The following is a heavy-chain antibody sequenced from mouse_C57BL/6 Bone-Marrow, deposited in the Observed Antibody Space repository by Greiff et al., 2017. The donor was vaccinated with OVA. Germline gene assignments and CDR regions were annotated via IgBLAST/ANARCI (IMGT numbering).Heavy chain of an antibody. D-gene: IGHD2-1*01. CDR2: IHPNSGST. CDR3: ARRRGNPFDY. V-gene: IGHV1-64*01. J-gene: IGHJ2*01. CDR1: GYTFTSYW. Sequence: VQLQQPGAELVKPGASVKLSFKASGYTFTSYWMHWVKQRPGQGLEWIGMIHPNSGSTNYNEKFKSKATLTVDKSSSTAYMQLSSLTSEDSAVYYCARRRGNPFDYWGQGTTLTVSS.